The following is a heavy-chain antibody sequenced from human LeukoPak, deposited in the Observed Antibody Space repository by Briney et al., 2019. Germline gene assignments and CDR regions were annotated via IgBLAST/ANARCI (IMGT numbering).Heavy chain of an antibody. CDR3: ARLAPDYADYWFDP. CDR1: GYDFSTEW. Sequence: GESLKISCQTSGYDFSTEWIGWVRQMPGKGLEWMGIIYPLDSITRYSPSFQGHVTISADTSINTAYLQWPSLKPSDPAIYYCARLAPDYADYWFDPWGQGTLVTVSS. V-gene: IGHV5-51*01. J-gene: IGHJ5*02. D-gene: IGHD4-17*01. CDR2: IYPLDSIT.